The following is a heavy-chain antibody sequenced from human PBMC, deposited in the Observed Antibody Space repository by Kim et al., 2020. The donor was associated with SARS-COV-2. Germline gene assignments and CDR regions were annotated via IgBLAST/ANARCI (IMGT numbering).Heavy chain of an antibody. CDR1: GYTFTSYA. D-gene: IGHD2-15*01. CDR3: ARDRCSGGSCYLD. V-gene: IGHV1-3*01. Sequence: ASVKVSCKASGYTFTSYAMHWVRQAPGQRLEWMGWINAGNGNTKYSQKFQGRVTITRDTSASTAYMELSSLRSEDTAVYYCARDRCSGGSCYLDWGQGTLVTVSS. J-gene: IGHJ4*02. CDR2: INAGNGNT.